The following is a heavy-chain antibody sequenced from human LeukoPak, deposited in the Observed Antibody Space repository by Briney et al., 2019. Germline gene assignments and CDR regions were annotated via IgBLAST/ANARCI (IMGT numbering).Heavy chain of an antibody. V-gene: IGHV3-9*01. Sequence: GGSLRLSCAVSGFTFDDYAMLWVRLVPGKGLEWVSGISWNSDTIGYGDSVKGRFTISRDNAKNSLYLQMNSLRPEDTALYYCATNGGGDSGYGNFDYWGQGTLVTVSS. CDR1: GFTFDDYA. D-gene: IGHD5-12*01. CDR2: ISWNSDTI. CDR3: ATNGGGDSGYGNFDY. J-gene: IGHJ4*02.